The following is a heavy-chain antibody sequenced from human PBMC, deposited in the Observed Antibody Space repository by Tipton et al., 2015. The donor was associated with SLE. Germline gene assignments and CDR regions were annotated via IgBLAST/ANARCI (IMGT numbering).Heavy chain of an antibody. J-gene: IGHJ4*02. CDR1: GYSISSGYY. Sequence: TLSLTCTVSGYSISSGYYWGWIRQPPGKGLEWIGSIYHSGSTYYNPSLKSRVTISVDTSKNQFSLKLSSVTAADTAVYYCASSRYFIAAAATFDYWGQGTLVTVSS. D-gene: IGHD6-13*01. V-gene: IGHV4-38-2*02. CDR2: IYHSGST. CDR3: ASSRYFIAAAATFDY.